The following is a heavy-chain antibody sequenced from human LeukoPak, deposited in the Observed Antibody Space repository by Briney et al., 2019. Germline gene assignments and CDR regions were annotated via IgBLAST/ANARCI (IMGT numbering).Heavy chain of an antibody. CDR3: ARSPRGSSSWFNFDY. J-gene: IGHJ4*02. CDR2: IYYSGST. V-gene: IGHV4-39*07. CDR1: GASISSGSSY. D-gene: IGHD6-13*01. Sequence: SETLSLTRNVSGASISSGSSYWGWIRQPPGKGLEWIGSIYYSGSTYYNPSLKSRVTISVDTSKNQFSLKLSSVTAADTAVYYCARSPRGSSSWFNFDYWGQGTLVTVPS.